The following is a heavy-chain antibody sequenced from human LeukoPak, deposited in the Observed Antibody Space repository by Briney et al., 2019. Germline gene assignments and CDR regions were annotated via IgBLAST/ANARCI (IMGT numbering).Heavy chain of an antibody. J-gene: IGHJ4*02. V-gene: IGHV3-21*01. CDR2: ISSSSSYI. D-gene: IGHD3-9*01. Sequence: PGGSLRLSCAASGFTFDDYAMHWVRQAPGKGLEWVSSISSSSSYIYYADSVKGRFTISRDNAKNSLYLQMNSLRAEDTAVYYCARSHYDILTGHDYWGQGTLVTVSS. CDR1: GFTFDDYA. CDR3: ARSHYDILTGHDY.